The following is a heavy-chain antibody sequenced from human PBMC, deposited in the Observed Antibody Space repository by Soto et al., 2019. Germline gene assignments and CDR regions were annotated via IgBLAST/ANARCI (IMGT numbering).Heavy chain of an antibody. J-gene: IGHJ5*02. Sequence: QVQLVQSWAEVKKPGASVKVSCKACGGTFSSYAISWVRQAPGQGLEWMGGIIPIFGTANCVQKFQGRVTITADESTSTAYMELSRLRSEDTAVYYCERGGRQYSRRCYWFDPWGQGALVTVSS. CDR2: IIPIFGTA. D-gene: IGHD6-13*01. CDR3: ERGGRQYSRRCYWFDP. V-gene: IGHV1-69*01. CDR1: GGTFSSYA.